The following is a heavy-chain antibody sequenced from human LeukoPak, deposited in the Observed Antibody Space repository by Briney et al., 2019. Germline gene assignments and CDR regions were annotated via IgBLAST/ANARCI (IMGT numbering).Heavy chain of an antibody. CDR3: TRDRSISAAGDTY. Sequence: GGSLRLSCAASGFTFSDYWMHWVRQAPGKGLVWVSRVNRDGSSTSYADSVKGQFTISRDNAKNTLSLQMNSLRAEDTAVYYCTRDRSISAAGDTYWGQGTLVTVSS. CDR2: VNRDGSST. CDR1: GFTFSDYW. J-gene: IGHJ4*02. V-gene: IGHV3-74*01. D-gene: IGHD6-13*01.